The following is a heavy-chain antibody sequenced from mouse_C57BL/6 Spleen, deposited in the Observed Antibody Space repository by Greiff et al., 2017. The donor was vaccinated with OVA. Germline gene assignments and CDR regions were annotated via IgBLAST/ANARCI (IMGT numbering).Heavy chain of an antibody. D-gene: IGHD1-1*01. CDR2: INPNYGTT. V-gene: IGHV1-39*01. CDR3: ARGPITTVVARDAMDY. J-gene: IGHJ4*01. Sequence: EVQLQESGPELVKPGASVKISCKASGYSFTDYNMNWVKQSNGKSLEWIGVINPNYGTTSYNQKFKGKATLTVDQASSTAYMQLNGLTSEDSAVYYCARGPITTVVARDAMDYWGQGTSVTVSS. CDR1: GYSFTDYN.